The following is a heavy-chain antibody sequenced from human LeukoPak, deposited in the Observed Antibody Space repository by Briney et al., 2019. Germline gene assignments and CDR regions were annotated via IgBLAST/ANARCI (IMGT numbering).Heavy chain of an antibody. Sequence: LGESLKISCKGSGYSFTSYWIGWVRQLPGRGLEWMGIIYPGDSDTRYSPSFQGQVTISADKSISTAYLQWSSLKAADTAMYYCARHQYSIGWYGFDYWGQGTLVTVSS. J-gene: IGHJ4*02. CDR1: GYSFTSYW. D-gene: IGHD6-19*01. CDR3: ARHQYSIGWYGFDY. V-gene: IGHV5-51*01. CDR2: IYPGDSDT.